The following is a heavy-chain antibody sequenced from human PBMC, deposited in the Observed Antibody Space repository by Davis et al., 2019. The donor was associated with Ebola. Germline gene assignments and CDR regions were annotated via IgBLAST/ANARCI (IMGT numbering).Heavy chain of an antibody. J-gene: IGHJ4*02. D-gene: IGHD6-19*01. CDR1: GFTFDDYA. V-gene: IGHV3-43*02. CDR3: AAYSSGWYG. Sequence: GGSLRLSCAASGFTFDDYAMHWVRQAPWKGLEWVSLISGDGGSTYYADSVKGRFTISRHNSKNTLYLQMNSLRAEDTAVYYCAAYSSGWYGWGQGTLVTVSS. CDR2: ISGDGGST.